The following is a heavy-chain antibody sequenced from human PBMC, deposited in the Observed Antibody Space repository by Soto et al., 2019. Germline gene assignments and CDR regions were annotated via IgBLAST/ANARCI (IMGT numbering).Heavy chain of an antibody. CDR1: GFTFSSYA. V-gene: IGHV3-23*01. CDR2: ISGSGGST. Sequence: EVQLLESGGGLVQPGGSMRLSCAASGFTFSSYAMNWVRQAPGKGLEWVSSISGSGGSTYYADSVKGRFTISRDNSKNTLYLQMNSLRAEDTAGYYCAKVTVNYWYFDLWGRGTLITVSS. D-gene: IGHD4-17*01. CDR3: AKVTVNYWYFDL. J-gene: IGHJ2*01.